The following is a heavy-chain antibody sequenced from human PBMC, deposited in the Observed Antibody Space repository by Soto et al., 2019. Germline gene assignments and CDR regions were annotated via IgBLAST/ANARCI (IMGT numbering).Heavy chain of an antibody. CDR3: ARDLDCSGGSCQYGMDV. V-gene: IGHV1-69*01. Sequence: QVPLVQSGAEVKKPGSSVKVSCKASGGTFSSYAISWVRQAPGQGLEWMGGIIPIFGTANYAQKFQGRVTITADESTSTAYMELSSLRSEDTAVYYCARDLDCSGGSCQYGMDVWGQGTTVTVSS. CDR2: IIPIFGTA. J-gene: IGHJ6*02. CDR1: GGTFSSYA. D-gene: IGHD2-15*01.